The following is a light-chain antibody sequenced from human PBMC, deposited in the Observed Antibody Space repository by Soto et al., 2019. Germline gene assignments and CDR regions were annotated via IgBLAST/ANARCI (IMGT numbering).Light chain of an antibody. CDR1: TSNVGSNL. CDR2: NDY. Sequence: QSVLAQPPSASGTPGQRVTISCSGSTSNVGSNLASWYQQLPGSAPKLLIYNDYERPSGVPDRFSGSKSGTSASLGISGPRSEDEADYFCAVWDDSLSGVVFGGGTKVTVL. CDR3: AVWDDSLSGVV. V-gene: IGLV1-47*02. J-gene: IGLJ2*01.